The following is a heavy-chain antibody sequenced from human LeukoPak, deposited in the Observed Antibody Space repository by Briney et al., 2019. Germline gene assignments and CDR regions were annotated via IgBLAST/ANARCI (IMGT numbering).Heavy chain of an antibody. Sequence: GGSLRLSCAASGFTFSRYSMNWVRQAPGKGLEWVSSISISSNYIYYTDSVKGRFTISRDNAKNSLYLQMNSLRAEDTAVYYCAKDSRGYQDYFDYWGQGTLVTVSS. CDR1: GFTFSRYS. D-gene: IGHD3-22*01. V-gene: IGHV3-21*04. CDR3: AKDSRGYQDYFDY. J-gene: IGHJ4*02. CDR2: ISISSNYI.